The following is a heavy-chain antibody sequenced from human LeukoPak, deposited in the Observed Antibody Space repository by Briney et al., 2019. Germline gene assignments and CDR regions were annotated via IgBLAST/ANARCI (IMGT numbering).Heavy chain of an antibody. CDR2: ISYDGSNK. Sequence: PGRSLRLSCAASGFTFSSYGMHWVRQAPGKGLEWVAVISYDGSNKYYADSVKGRFTISRDNAKNSLYLQMNSLRAEDTAVYYCARGPGGLYGSGSLGGYWGQGTLVTVSS. CDR3: ARGPGGLYGSGSLGGY. V-gene: IGHV3-30*03. D-gene: IGHD3-10*01. J-gene: IGHJ4*02. CDR1: GFTFSSYG.